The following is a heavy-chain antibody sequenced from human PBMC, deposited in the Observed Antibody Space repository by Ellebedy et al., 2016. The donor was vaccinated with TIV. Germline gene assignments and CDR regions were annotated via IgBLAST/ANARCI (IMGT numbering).Heavy chain of an antibody. CDR3: ATDIAGAVAAYYYHGMDV. CDR2: FDPEDGET. J-gene: IGHJ6*02. D-gene: IGHD6-19*01. CDR1: GYTLTELS. V-gene: IGHV1-24*01. Sequence: AASVKVSCKVFGYTLTELSMDWVRQAPGKGLEWMGGFDPEDGETIYAQKFQGRVTMTEDTSTDTAYMELSSLRSEDTAVYYCATDIAGAVAAYYYHGMDVWGQGTTVIVSS.